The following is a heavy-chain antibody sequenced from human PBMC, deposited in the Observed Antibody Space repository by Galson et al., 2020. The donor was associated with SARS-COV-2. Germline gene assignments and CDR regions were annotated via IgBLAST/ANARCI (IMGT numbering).Heavy chain of an antibody. CDR2: ISASGDST. Sequence: GGSLRLSCAASGFTFINYAMSWVRQAPGKGLEWVSAISASGDSTYYADSVKGRFTISRDNFQNTLYLQMNSLGADDTAVYFCAKDFPRHCGGGSCYSDAFDIWGQGTMVTVSS. J-gene: IGHJ3*02. D-gene: IGHD2-15*01. CDR1: GFTFINYA. V-gene: IGHV3-23*01. CDR3: AKDFPRHCGGGSCYSDAFDI.